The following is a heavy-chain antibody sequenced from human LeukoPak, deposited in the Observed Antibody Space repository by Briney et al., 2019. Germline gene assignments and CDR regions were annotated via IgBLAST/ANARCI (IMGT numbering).Heavy chain of an antibody. V-gene: IGHV3-15*01. CDR3: TTAPRGYCSGGSCSYAFDI. Sequence: GGSLRLSCAASGLTFSSYAMSWVRQAPGKGLEWVGRIKSKSDGGTTDYAAPVKGRFTISRDDSKNTLYLQMNSLKTEDTAVYYCTTAPRGYCSGGSCSYAFDIWGQGTMVTVSS. CDR1: GLTFSSYA. J-gene: IGHJ3*02. D-gene: IGHD2-15*01. CDR2: IKSKSDGGTT.